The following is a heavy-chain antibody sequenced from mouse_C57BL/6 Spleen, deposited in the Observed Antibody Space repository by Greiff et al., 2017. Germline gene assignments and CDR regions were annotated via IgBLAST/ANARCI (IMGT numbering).Heavy chain of an antibody. CDR2: ISSGSSTI. V-gene: IGHV5-17*01. Sequence: EVPVVESGGGLVKPGGYLTLTCAVSGFTFSDYGMHWVRQAPEKGLEWVAYISSGSSTIYYADTVKGRFTISRDNAKNTLFLQMTSLRSEDTAMYYCARCGYYGYFDVWGTGTTVTVSS. CDR1: GFTFSDYG. D-gene: IGHD2-2*01. J-gene: IGHJ1*03. CDR3: ARCGYYGYFDV.